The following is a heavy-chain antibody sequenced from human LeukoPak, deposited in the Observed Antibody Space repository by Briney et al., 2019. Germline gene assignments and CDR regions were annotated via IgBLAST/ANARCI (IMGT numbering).Heavy chain of an antibody. CDR2: IYYSGST. CDR1: GGSISSYY. D-gene: IGHD5-18*01. V-gene: IGHV4-59*08. CDR3: ARHYSPTAMVGFDY. Sequence: RSESLSLTCTVSGGSISSYYWRWIRQPPGEGLGWIGYIYYSGSTNYNPSHKSRVTITVDTTKNQFSLKLSSVTAADTAVYYCARHYSPTAMVGFDYWGQGTLVTVSS. J-gene: IGHJ4*02.